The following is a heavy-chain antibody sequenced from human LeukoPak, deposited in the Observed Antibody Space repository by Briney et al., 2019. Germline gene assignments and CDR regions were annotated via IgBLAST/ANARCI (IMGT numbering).Heavy chain of an antibody. CDR2: ITYSANT. D-gene: IGHD3-3*01. CDR1: GGSIRSSYYY. Sequence: SETLSLTCTVSGGSIRSSYYYWIWIRQQPGKGLEGIVYITYSANTSSSPALHSRATVSLATSHTQFSLKLSSVTAADTAVYYCARIAYDALDSYYYGMDVWGQGTTVTVSS. CDR3: ARIAYDALDSYYYGMDV. J-gene: IGHJ6*02. V-gene: IGHV4-31*03.